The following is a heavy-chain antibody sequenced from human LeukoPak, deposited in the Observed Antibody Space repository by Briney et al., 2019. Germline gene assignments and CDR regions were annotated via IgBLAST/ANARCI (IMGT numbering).Heavy chain of an antibody. CDR2: ISPIFGTA. Sequence: ASVKVSCTASGFTFSSYAISWVRQAPGQGLEWMGGISPIFGTANYAHKVQGRVTITTDESTSTAYMELSSLRSEDTAVYYCARGRVVVVPAASGYYYYMDVWGKGTTVTVSS. CDR1: GFTFSSYA. V-gene: IGHV1-69*05. J-gene: IGHJ6*03. CDR3: ARGRVVVVPAASGYYYYMDV. D-gene: IGHD2-2*01.